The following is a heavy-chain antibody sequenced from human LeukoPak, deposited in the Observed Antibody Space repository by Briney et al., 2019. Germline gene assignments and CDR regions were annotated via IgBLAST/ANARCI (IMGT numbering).Heavy chain of an antibody. D-gene: IGHD5-12*01. J-gene: IGHJ4*02. V-gene: IGHV4-4*07. CDR1: GVSISSYY. CDR3: ARTGGYDYHIDH. Sequence: SETLSDTCSVSGVSISSYYWSWVRQTAGKGLEWIGRIYISGTTNYNPSLNSRVTMSIDTSKNQFSLKLTSVTAADTGVYYCARTGGYDYHIDHWGQGTQVTASS. CDR2: IYISGTT.